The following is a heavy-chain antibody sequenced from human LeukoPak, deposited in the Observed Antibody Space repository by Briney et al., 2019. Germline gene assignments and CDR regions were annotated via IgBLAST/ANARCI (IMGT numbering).Heavy chain of an antibody. CDR2: IYPGDSDT. CDR3: ARRLGERTFNWNDFDY. D-gene: IGHD1-1*01. V-gene: IGHV5-51*01. Sequence: GESLKISCKGSGYSFTGYWIGWVRQMPGKGLEWMGIIYPGDSDTIYSPSFRGQVTISADKSISTAYLQWSSLKASDTAIYYCARRLGERTFNWNDFDYWGQGTLVTVPS. J-gene: IGHJ4*02. CDR1: GYSFTGYW.